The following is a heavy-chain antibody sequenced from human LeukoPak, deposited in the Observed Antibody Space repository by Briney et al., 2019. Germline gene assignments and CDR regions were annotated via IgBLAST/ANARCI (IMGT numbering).Heavy chain of an antibody. CDR1: GVSITSYY. CDR2: IHTSGST. D-gene: IGHD1-20*01. CDR3: ARRITGTTPDSFDY. V-gene: IGHV4-4*07. J-gene: IGHJ4*02. Sequence: SETLSLTCTVSGVSITSYYWSWIRQPAGKGLGWIGRIHTSGSTNYNSSLKSRVTISVDTSKNQFSLKLTSVTAADTAVYYCARRITGTTPDSFDYWGQGTLVTVSS.